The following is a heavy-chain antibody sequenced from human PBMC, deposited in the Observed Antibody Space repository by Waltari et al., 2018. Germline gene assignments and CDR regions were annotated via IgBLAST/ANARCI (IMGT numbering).Heavy chain of an antibody. V-gene: IGHV4-34*01. CDR3: AGGEIVVVEAATLYYYYGMDV. Sequence: QVQLQQWGAGLLKPSETQSLTCAVYGGSFSGYYWSWIRQPPGKGLEWIGEINHSGSTNYNPSLKSRVTISVDTSKNQFSLKLSSVTAADTAVYYCAGGEIVVVEAATLYYYYGMDVWGQGTTVTVSS. CDR2: INHSGST. CDR1: GGSFSGYY. J-gene: IGHJ6*02. D-gene: IGHD2-15*01.